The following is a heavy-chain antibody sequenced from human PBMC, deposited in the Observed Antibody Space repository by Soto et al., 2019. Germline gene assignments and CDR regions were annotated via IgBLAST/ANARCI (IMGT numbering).Heavy chain of an antibody. Sequence: PSETLSLTCAVYGGSFSGYYWSWIRQPPGKGLEWIGEINHSGSTNYNPSLKSRVTISVDTSKNQFSLNLTSVTAADTAVFYCANQRDPTTYFDYWGPGTLVTVSS. J-gene: IGHJ4*02. D-gene: IGHD1-1*01. CDR2: INHSGST. V-gene: IGHV4-34*01. CDR1: GGSFSGYY. CDR3: ANQRDPTTYFDY.